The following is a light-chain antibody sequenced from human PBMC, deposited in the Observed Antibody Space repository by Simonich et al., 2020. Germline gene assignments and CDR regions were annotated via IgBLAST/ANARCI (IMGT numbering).Light chain of an antibody. Sequence: NFMLTQPHSVSESPGKTVTISCTRSSGSIASNYVQWYQQRPGSAPTTVIYEDNKRPSGVPDLFSGSIDSSSNSASLTISGLKTEDEADYYCQSYDSSSWVFGGGTKLTVL. J-gene: IGLJ3*02. V-gene: IGLV6-57*03. CDR1: SGSIASNY. CDR2: EDN. CDR3: QSYDSSSWV.